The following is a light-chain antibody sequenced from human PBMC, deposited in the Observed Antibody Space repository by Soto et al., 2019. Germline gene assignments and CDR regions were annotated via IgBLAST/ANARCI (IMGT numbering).Light chain of an antibody. V-gene: IGKV3-20*01. CDR1: PSVSSRY. CDR2: GAS. J-gene: IGKJ2*01. Sequence: EIVLTQSPGTLSLSPGERATLSCRASPSVSSRYLAWYQQKPGQAPRLLIYGASNRATGIPDRFSGSGSGTDFTLTISRLKPEDFAVYFCQQYGSSPPFTFGQGTKVEIK. CDR3: QQYGSSPPFT.